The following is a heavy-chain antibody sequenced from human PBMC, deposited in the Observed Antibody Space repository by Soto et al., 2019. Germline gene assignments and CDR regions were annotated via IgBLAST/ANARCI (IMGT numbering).Heavy chain of an antibody. J-gene: IGHJ3*01. CDR1: GFTFDSYA. V-gene: IGHV3-23*01. CDR3: AKDTVGGYSFWSGYYSDGLDV. Sequence: EVKPLESGGGLAQPGGSLRLSCVGSGFTFDSYAISWVRQAPGERLQWIAAISGSADGTDYAHSVRDRFTISRDNAKKTVHLQMDSLRVEDTAVYFCAKDTVGGYSFWSGYYSDGLDVWGQGTLVSVS. CDR2: ISGSADGT. D-gene: IGHD3-3*01.